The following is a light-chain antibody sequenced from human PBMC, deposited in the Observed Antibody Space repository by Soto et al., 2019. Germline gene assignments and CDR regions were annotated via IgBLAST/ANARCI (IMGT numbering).Light chain of an antibody. CDR2: DVF. CDR3: SSYTGSHTHVV. CDR1: SSDIGGYEY. V-gene: IGLV2-14*03. Sequence: QSALTQPASVSGSPGQSLTISCTGTSSDIGGYEYVSWYQHHPGKAPKVILYDVFHRPSGVSSRFSGSKSGNTASLTISGLQPEDEALYYCSSYTGSHTHVVFGGGTKVTVL. J-gene: IGLJ2*01.